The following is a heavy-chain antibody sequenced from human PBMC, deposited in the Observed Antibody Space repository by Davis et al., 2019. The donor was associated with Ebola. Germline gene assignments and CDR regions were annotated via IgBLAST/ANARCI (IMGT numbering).Heavy chain of an antibody. CDR3: ARDFRWQQLVLNAFDI. Sequence: GGSLRLSCAASGFTVSGNYMSWVRQAPGKGLEWVSAISGSGGSTFNADSVKGRFTISRDNAKNSLYLQMNSLRAEDTAVYYCARDFRWQQLVLNAFDIWGQGTMVTVSS. J-gene: IGHJ3*02. CDR1: GFTVSGNY. D-gene: IGHD6-13*01. CDR2: ISGSGGST. V-gene: IGHV3-11*04.